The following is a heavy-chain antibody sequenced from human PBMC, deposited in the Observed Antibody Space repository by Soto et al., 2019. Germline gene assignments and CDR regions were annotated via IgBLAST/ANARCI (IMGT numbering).Heavy chain of an antibody. CDR1: GYTFTSYD. CDR2: MNPNSGNT. D-gene: IGHD4-17*01. J-gene: IGHJ4*02. Sequence: ASVKVSCKASGYTFTSYDINWVRQATGQGLEWMGWMNPNSGNTRYAQKFQGRVTMTRNTSISTAYMELSSLRSEDTAVYYCARTLYGDNVDYWGQATLVTVSS. V-gene: IGHV1-8*01. CDR3: ARTLYGDNVDY.